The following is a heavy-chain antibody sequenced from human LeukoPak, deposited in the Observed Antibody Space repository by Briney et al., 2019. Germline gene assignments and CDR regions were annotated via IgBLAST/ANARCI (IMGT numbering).Heavy chain of an antibody. V-gene: IGHV4-39*01. J-gene: IGHJ5*02. CDR2: IYYSGST. Sequence: SETLSLTCTVSRGSLSSSSYYWGWVRQPPGKGLECIGSIYYSGSTYYNPSLKSRVTISVDTSRNQFSLQLSSVTAADTAVYYCARAYCSSTSCYFFSRRWFDPWGQGGLVTVSS. CDR3: ARAYCSSTSCYFFSRRWFDP. CDR1: RGSLSSSSYY. D-gene: IGHD2-2*01.